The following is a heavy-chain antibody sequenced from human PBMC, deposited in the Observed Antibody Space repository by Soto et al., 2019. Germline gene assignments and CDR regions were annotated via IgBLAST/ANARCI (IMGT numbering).Heavy chain of an antibody. CDR1: GYTFTGYY. CDR2: INPNSGGT. D-gene: IGHD6-6*01. V-gene: IGHV1-2*04. J-gene: IGHJ5*02. Sequence: QVQLVQSGAEVKKPGASVKVSCKASGYTFTGYYMHWVRQAPGQGLEWMGWINPNSGGTNYAQKFQGWVTMTRDTSISTAYMELSRLRSDDTAVYYCARGEYSSSSGTWFDPWGQGTLVTVSS. CDR3: ARGEYSSSSGTWFDP.